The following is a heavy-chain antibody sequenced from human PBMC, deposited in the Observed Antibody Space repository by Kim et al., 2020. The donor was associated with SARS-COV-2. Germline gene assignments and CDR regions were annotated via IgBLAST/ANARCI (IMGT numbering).Heavy chain of an antibody. D-gene: IGHD2-15*01. V-gene: IGHV4-39*01. J-gene: IGHJ5*02. Sequence: HKSRVTRSVDTSKNQFSLKLSSVTAADTAVYYCARQNIGVVVAATNWFDPWGQGTLVTVSS. CDR3: ARQNIGVVVAATNWFDP.